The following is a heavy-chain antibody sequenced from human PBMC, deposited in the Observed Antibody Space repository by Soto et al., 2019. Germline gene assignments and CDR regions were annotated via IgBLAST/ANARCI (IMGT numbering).Heavy chain of an antibody. V-gene: IGHV3-21*01. J-gene: IGHJ2*01. Sequence: EVQLVESGGGLVKPGGSLRLSCAASGFTFSSYSMNWVRQAPGKGLEWVSAIISSSSYIYYADSVNGLITISRDNAKNSLYLQMISLRAVDTAVYSCARDQVAGTRYFDLWGRGTLVTVSS. CDR3: ARDQVAGTRYFDL. CDR1: GFTFSSYS. D-gene: IGHD6-19*01. CDR2: IISSSSYI.